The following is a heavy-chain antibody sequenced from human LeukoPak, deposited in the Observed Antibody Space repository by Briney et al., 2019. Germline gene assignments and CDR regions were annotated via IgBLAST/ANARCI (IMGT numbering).Heavy chain of an antibody. CDR2: INHSGST. D-gene: IGHD3-22*01. Sequence: PSETLSLTCAVYGGSFSGYYWSWIRQPPGKGLEWIGEINHSGSTNYNPSLKSRVIISVDTSKNQFSLKLSSVTAADTAVYYCARGHNWYYYDSSGYYVFDYWGQGTLVTVSS. V-gene: IGHV4-34*01. CDR3: ARGHNWYYYDSSGYYVFDY. J-gene: IGHJ4*02. CDR1: GGSFSGYY.